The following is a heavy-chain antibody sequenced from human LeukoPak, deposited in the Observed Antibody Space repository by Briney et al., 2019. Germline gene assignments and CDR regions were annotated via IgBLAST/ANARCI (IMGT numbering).Heavy chain of an antibody. D-gene: IGHD5-18*01. Sequence: GGSLRLSCAASGFTFSDYYMSWIRRAPGKGLEWVSYISSSSSYTNYADSVKGRFTISRDNAKNSLYLQMNSLRAEDTAVYYCARVGRGYSYGYGVDYWGQGTLVTVSS. V-gene: IGHV3-11*06. J-gene: IGHJ4*02. CDR3: ARVGRGYSYGYGVDY. CDR2: ISSSSSYT. CDR1: GFTFSDYY.